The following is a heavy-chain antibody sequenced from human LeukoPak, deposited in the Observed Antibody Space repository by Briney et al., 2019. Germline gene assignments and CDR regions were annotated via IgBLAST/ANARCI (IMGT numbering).Heavy chain of an antibody. CDR3: ARGGRAFDV. Sequence: PSQTLSLTCAVSGGSISSGGYYWSWLRQPPGKALEWIGYIYHSGKAYYNPSLESRVTISVDRSKNHFSLNLNSVTAADTSVYYCARGGRAFDVWGQGTLISVSP. CDR2: IYHSGKA. V-gene: IGHV4-30-2*01. J-gene: IGHJ3*01. CDR1: GGSISSGGYY.